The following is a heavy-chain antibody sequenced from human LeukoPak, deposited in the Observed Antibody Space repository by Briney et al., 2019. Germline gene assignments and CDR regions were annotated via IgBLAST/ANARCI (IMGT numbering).Heavy chain of an antibody. V-gene: IGHV5-51*01. CDR3: ARMDTAMATPSFLYYYYGMDV. J-gene: IGHJ6*02. CDR2: ICPGDFDT. Sequence: PGESLKISCKGSGYSFTSYWIGWVRQLPGKGLEWMGIICPGDFDTRYSPSFQGQVTISADKSISTAYLQWSSLKASDTAMYYCARMDTAMATPSFLYYYYGMDVWGQGTTVTVSS. CDR1: GYSFTSYW. D-gene: IGHD5-18*01.